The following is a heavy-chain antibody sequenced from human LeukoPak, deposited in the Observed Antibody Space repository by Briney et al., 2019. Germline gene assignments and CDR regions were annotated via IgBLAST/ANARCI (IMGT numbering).Heavy chain of an antibody. J-gene: IGHJ4*02. CDR3: ATARPIAPNYFDN. CDR2: IYPGDSDT. CDR1: VYSFTSYW. Sequence: GGSLKISCKGSVYSFTSYWISWVGQMPGKGLEWMGIIYPGDSDTRYSPSLQGQVTIPADKSISTAHLQWSSLKASDTAMYYCATARPIAPNYFDNWGQGTLVSVSS. D-gene: IGHD6-13*01. V-gene: IGHV5-51*01.